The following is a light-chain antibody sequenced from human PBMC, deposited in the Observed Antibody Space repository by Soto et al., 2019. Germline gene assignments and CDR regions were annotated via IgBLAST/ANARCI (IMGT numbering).Light chain of an antibody. V-gene: IGLV2-14*01. CDR3: SSYTSSSTPYV. CDR1: SSDVGGYNY. CDR2: DVR. Sequence: QSALTQPASVSGSPGQSITISCTGTSSDVGGYNYVSWYQQHPGKAPKLMIYDVRNRPSGVSNRFSGSKSGNTASLTISGLQAEDEADYSCSSYTSSSTPYVFGTGTKLTVL. J-gene: IGLJ1*01.